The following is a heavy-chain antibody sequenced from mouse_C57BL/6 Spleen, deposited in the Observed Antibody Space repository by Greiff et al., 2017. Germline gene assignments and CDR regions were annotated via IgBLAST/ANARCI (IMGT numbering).Heavy chain of an antibody. J-gene: IGHJ4*01. D-gene: IGHD4-1*02. V-gene: IGHV7-3*01. Sequence: EVQVVESGGGLVQPGGSLSLSCAASGFTFTDYYMSWVRQPPGKALEWLGFIINKANGYTTEYSASVKGRFTISRDNSQSILYLQMSALRAEDSDTYYCARTTYATMGCWGEGTSVTVSS. CDR1: GFTFTDYY. CDR2: IINKANGYTT. CDR3: ARTTYATMGC.